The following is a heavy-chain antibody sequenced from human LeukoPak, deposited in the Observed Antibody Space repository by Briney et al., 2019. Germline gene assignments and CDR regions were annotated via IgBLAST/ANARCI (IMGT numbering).Heavy chain of an antibody. CDR3: ARDHEVGAGAFDI. J-gene: IGHJ3*02. D-gene: IGHD1-26*01. CDR1: GGSFSGYY. CDR2: INHSGST. V-gene: IGHV4-34*01. Sequence: SETLSLTCAVYGGSFSGYYWSWIRQPPGKGLEWIGEINHSGSTNYNPSLKSRVTISVDTSKNQFSLKLSSVTAADTAVYYCARDHEVGAGAFDIWGQGTMVTVSS.